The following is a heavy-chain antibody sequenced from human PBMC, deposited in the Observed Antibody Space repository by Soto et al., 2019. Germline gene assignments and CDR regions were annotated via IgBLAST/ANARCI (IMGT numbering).Heavy chain of an antibody. D-gene: IGHD6-19*01. CDR3: ARDQVTGAVYNWFDP. CDR2: IYYSGST. V-gene: IGHV4-59*01. Sequence: SETLSLTCTVSGGSISSYYWSWIRQPPGKGLEWIGYIYYSGSTNYNPSLKSRVTISVDTSKNQFSLKLSSVTAADTAVYYCARDQVTGAVYNWFDPWGQGTLVTVSS. J-gene: IGHJ5*02. CDR1: GGSISSYY.